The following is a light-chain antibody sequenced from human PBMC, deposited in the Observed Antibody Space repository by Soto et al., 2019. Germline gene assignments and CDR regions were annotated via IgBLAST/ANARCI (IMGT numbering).Light chain of an antibody. CDR3: QVWDSSSDHYV. Sequence: SYELTKPPSVSVAPGQTARITCGGNNIGSKSVHWYTQKPGQAPVLVVYDDSERSSGIPEPFSGSNSGNTATLTISRVEAGDEGAYYCQVWDSSSDHYVFGTGTKVTVL. J-gene: IGLJ1*01. V-gene: IGLV3-21*02. CDR1: NIGSKS. CDR2: DDS.